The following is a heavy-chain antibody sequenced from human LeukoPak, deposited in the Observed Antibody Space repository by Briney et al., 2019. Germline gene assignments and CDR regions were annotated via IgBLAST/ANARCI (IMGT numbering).Heavy chain of an antibody. D-gene: IGHD5-18*01. CDR3: AKTNTSMVAPYYYGMDV. J-gene: IGHJ6*02. V-gene: IGHV3-23*01. CDR1: GFTFSPYA. CDR2: ISGSGGST. Sequence: GGSLRLSCAASGFTFSPYAMTWVRQAPVKGLEWVSGISGSGGSTYYADSVKGRFTISRDNSKKTLYLQMNSLRAEDTAVYYCAKTNTSMVAPYYYGMDVWGQETTVTVSS.